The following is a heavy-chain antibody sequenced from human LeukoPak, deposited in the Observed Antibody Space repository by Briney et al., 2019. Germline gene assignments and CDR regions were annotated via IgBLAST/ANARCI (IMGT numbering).Heavy chain of an antibody. CDR2: IYPGDSGT. D-gene: IGHD6-19*01. CDR3: ARTSTILSSGSFWSIDPFDY. CDR1: GYSFTSYW. Sequence: GESLKISCKGSGYSFTSYWIGWVRQMPGKGLEWMGIIYPGDSGTRYSPSFQGQVTISADKAISTAYLQWSSLKASDTAMYYCARTSTILSSGSFWSIDPFDYWGQGTLVTVSS. J-gene: IGHJ4*02. V-gene: IGHV5-51*01.